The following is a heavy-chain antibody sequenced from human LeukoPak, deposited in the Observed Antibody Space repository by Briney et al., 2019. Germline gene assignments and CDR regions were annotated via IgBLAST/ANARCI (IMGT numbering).Heavy chain of an antibody. CDR3: ARDPDTAMVTGAFDI. J-gene: IGHJ3*02. Sequence: ASVKVSCKASGGTFSSYAISWVRQAPGQGLEWMGGIIPIFGTANYAQKFQGRVTITADESTSTAYMELSSLRSEDTAAYYCARDPDTAMVTGAFDIWGQGTMVTVSS. D-gene: IGHD5-18*01. V-gene: IGHV1-69*13. CDR2: IIPIFGTA. CDR1: GGTFSSYA.